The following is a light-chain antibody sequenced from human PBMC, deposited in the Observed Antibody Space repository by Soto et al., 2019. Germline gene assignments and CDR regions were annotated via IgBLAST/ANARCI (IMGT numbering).Light chain of an antibody. CDR3: QHFGRSRGT. Sequence: ENVWTGSPCPLWLSPGERTPHSCRASQSVDSSYLAWYHQRPSQAPRLLIYGASSRATGIPDRFSGSGSGTDFTLTISRLEPEDFAVYYCQHFGRSRGTVGQGTKVDIK. J-gene: IGKJ1*01. V-gene: IGKV3-20*01. CDR2: GAS. CDR1: QSVDSSY.